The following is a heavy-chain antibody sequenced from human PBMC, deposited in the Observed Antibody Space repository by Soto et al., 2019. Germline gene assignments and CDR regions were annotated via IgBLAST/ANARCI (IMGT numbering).Heavy chain of an antibody. CDR1: GFTFADYA. V-gene: IGHV3-43D*03. CDR2: ISWDGGST. CDR3: AKDRGECYTYYYYCMDV. D-gene: IGHD2-21*01. J-gene: IGHJ6*02. Sequence: GGSLRLSCAASGFTFADYAMHWVRQAPGKGLEWVSLISWDGGSTYYAYSVKGRFTISRDHSKHSLYLQMNSLRAEDTALYYCAKDRGECYTYYYYCMDVWGQGTTVTVSS.